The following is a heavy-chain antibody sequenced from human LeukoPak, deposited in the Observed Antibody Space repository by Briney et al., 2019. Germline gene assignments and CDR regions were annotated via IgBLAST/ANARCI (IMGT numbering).Heavy chain of an antibody. V-gene: IGHV3-23*01. D-gene: IGHD1-1*01. CDR2: ISGSGGST. Sequence: GGSLRLSCAASGFTFSSYAMSWVRQAPGKGLEWVSAISGSGGSTYYADSVKGRFTISRDNSKNTLYLQMNSLETEDTAVYYCTTSTSPGIDYWGQGTLVTVSS. J-gene: IGHJ4*02. CDR1: GFTFSSYA. CDR3: TTSTSPGIDY.